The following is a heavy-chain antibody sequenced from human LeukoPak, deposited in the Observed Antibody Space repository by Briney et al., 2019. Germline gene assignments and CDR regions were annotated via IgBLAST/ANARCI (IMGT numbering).Heavy chain of an antibody. Sequence: SETLSLTCTVSGGSISSYYWSWIRQPPGKGLEWIGYIYYSGSTNYNPSLKSRVTISVDTSKNQFSLKLSSVTAADTAVYYCARGSRYSSGWYYFDYWGQGTLVTVSS. CDR1: GGSISSYY. J-gene: IGHJ4*02. CDR3: ARGSRYSSGWYYFDY. V-gene: IGHV4-59*01. D-gene: IGHD6-19*01. CDR2: IYYSGST.